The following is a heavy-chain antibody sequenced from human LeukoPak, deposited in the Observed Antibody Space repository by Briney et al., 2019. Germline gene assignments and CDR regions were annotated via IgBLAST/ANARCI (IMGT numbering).Heavy chain of an antibody. D-gene: IGHD2/OR15-2a*01. Sequence: GRSLRLACAASGFTFDDYAMHWVRQAPGKGLEGVSGISWNSGSIGYADSVKGRFTISRDNAKTSLYLQMNSLRAEDTALYYCAKVHRDDDPFYYFDYWGQGTLVTVSS. CDR3: AKVHRDDDPFYYFDY. J-gene: IGHJ4*02. CDR2: ISWNSGSI. V-gene: IGHV3-9*01. CDR1: GFTFDDYA.